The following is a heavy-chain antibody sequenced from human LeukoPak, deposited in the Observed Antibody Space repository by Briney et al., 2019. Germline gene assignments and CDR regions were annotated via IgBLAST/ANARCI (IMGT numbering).Heavy chain of an antibody. CDR3: AKGHVGIVVVPAAIAVIDY. D-gene: IGHD2-2*02. CDR2: IRYDGSNK. J-gene: IGHJ4*02. Sequence: GGALRLSCAASGFTFSSYGMRWVRQAPGKGLEGVAFIRYDGSNKYYADSVKGRFTISRDNSKNTLYLQMNSLRAEDTAVYYCAKGHVGIVVVPAAIAVIDYWGQGTLVTVSS. CDR1: GFTFSSYG. V-gene: IGHV3-30*02.